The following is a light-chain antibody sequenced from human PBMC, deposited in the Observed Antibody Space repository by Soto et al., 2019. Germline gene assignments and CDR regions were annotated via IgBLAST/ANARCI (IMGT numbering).Light chain of an antibody. V-gene: IGKV3-15*01. J-gene: IGKJ4*01. Sequence: EIVLTQSPATLSVSPGERATLSCRASHSAASAVAWYQQKPGQAPRLLIDDASTRATGIPARFSGSGSATEFTLTIRSLQSEDFAVSSCQQYRDWSLTFGGGTKVDLK. CDR2: DAS. CDR1: HSAASA. CDR3: QQYRDWSLT.